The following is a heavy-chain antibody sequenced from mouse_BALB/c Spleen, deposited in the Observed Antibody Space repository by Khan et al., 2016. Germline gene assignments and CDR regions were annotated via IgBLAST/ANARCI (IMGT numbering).Heavy chain of an antibody. J-gene: IGHJ1*01. CDR2: IDPANGNT. CDR1: GFNIKDTY. V-gene: IGHV14-3*02. CDR3: ARSRIGYYYV. Sequence: VRLQQSGAELVKPGASVKLSCTASGFNIKDTYMHWVKQRPEQGLEWIGRIDPANGNTKYDPKFQGKATITADTSSNTAYLQLSSLTSEDTAVYYCARSRIGYYYVWGAGTTVTVAS.